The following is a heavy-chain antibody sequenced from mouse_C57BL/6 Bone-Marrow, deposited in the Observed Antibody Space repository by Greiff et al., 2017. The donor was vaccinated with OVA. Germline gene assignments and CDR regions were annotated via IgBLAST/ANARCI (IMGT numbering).Heavy chain of an antibody. V-gene: IGHV2-2*01. CDR2: IWRGGST. J-gene: IGHJ1*03. CDR1: GFSLTSYG. D-gene: IGHD3-3*01. Sequence: QVQLKESGPGLVQPSQSLSITCTVSGFSLTSYGVHWVRQSPGKGLEWLGVIWRGGSTDYNAAFISRLSISKDNSKSQVFFKMNSLQADDTAIYDCARNLEGPPDVWGTGTTVTVSS. CDR3: ARNLEGPPDV.